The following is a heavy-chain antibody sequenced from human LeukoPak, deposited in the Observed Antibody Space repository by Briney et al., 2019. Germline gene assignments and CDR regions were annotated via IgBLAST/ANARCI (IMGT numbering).Heavy chain of an antibody. CDR2: IYPGDSDT. D-gene: IGHD2-15*01. J-gene: IGHJ4*02. V-gene: IGHV5-51*01. CDR3: ARQRCSGGSCYSDY. CDR1: GYSFTNYW. Sequence: GESLKISCKGSGYSFTNYWIGWVRPMPGKGLEWMGTIYPGDSDTRYSPSFQGQVTISAVKSISTAYLQWSSLKTSDTAMYYCARQRCSGGSCYSDYWGQGTLVTVSS.